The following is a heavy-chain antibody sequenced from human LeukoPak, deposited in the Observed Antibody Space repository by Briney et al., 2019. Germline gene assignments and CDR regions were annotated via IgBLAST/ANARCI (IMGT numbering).Heavy chain of an antibody. D-gene: IGHD3-9*01. CDR1: GFTFDDYG. V-gene: IGHV3-20*04. CDR2: INWNGGST. CDR3: ARVARLRYFDWLLLGHYYYMDV. Sequence: PGGSLRLSCAASGFTFDDYGMSWVRQAPGKGLEWVSGINWNGGSTVYADSVKGRFTISRDNAKNSLYLQMNSLRAEDTALYYCARVARLRYFDWLLLGHYYYMDVWGKGTTVTVSS. J-gene: IGHJ6*03.